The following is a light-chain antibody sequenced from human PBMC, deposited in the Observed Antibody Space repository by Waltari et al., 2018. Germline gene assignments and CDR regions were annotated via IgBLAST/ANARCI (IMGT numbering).Light chain of an antibody. J-gene: IGKJ1*01. CDR3: QQYNNWLWT. V-gene: IGKV3-15*01. CDR1: QSVSSN. CDR2: GAS. Sequence: SCRASQSVSSNLAWYQQKPGQAPRLRIYGASTRATGIPARFSGSGSGTEFTLTISSLQSEDFAVYYCQQYNNWLWTFGQGTKVEIK.